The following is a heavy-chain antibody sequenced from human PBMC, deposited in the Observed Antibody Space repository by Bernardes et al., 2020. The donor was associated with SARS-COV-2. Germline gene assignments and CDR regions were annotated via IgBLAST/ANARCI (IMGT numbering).Heavy chain of an antibody. V-gene: IGHV4-59*01. CDR3: ARDSSSAFDY. J-gene: IGHJ4*02. D-gene: IGHD3-10*01. CDR2: IYYTGNS. Sequence: SETLSLTCSVSGASISDFYWHWIRQPPGKGLEWIGYIYYTGNSNYNPSLKSRVTISVDTSKNQFSLRLSSVTAADTAFYYCARDSSSAFDYWGQGTLVTVSS. CDR1: GASISDFY.